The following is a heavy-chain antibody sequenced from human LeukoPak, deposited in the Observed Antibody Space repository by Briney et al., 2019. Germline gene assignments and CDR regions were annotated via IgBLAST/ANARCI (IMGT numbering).Heavy chain of an antibody. D-gene: IGHD3-16*02. CDR1: GDSINNYY. CDR2: IYYSGST. Sequence: SETLSLTCTVSGDSINNYYWSWIRQPPGKGLEWIGYIYYSGSTNYNPSLKSRVTISVDTSKNQFSLNLSSVTAADTAVYYCARSHDHLWGNYPDYWGQGTLVTVSS. V-gene: IGHV4-59*01. CDR3: ARSHDHLWGNYPDY. J-gene: IGHJ4*02.